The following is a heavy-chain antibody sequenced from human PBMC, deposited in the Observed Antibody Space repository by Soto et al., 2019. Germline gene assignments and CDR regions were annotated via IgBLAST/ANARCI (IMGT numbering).Heavy chain of an antibody. Sequence: QVQLVESGGDVVQPGRSLRLSCVASGFTFSSYGMHWVRQAPGKGLEWVALMRYDGSDKYYADSVKGRFTISRDNSKNTVNLQMNSRRAEDTAGDCGARRYRLMTAVPGVRYYYMDAWGKGTTVTVSS. V-gene: IGHV3-33*01. D-gene: IGHD3-16*02. CDR2: MRYDGSDK. CDR1: GFTFSSYG. CDR3: ARRYRLMTAVPGVRYYYMDA. J-gene: IGHJ6*03.